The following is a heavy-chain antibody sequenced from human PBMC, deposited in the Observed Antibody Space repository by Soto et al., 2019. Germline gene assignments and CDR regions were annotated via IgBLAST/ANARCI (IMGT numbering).Heavy chain of an antibody. D-gene: IGHD5-12*01. Sequence: QVQLVQSGAEVKKPGSSVKVSCKAYGGTFSSYAISWVRQAPGQGLEWMGGIIPIFGTANYAQKFQGRVTITADESTSTAYMELSSLRSEDTAVYYCARGGLEMATTEVDYWGQGTLVTVSS. J-gene: IGHJ4*02. CDR3: ARGGLEMATTEVDY. CDR1: GGTFSSYA. V-gene: IGHV1-69*01. CDR2: IIPIFGTA.